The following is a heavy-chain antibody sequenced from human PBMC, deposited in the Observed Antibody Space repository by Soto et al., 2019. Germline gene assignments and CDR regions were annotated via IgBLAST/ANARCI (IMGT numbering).Heavy chain of an antibody. V-gene: IGHV3-23*01. D-gene: IGHD3-10*01. CDR2: FRAGGDAGTT. Sequence: EGHLLDSGGGLVQPAGSLRLSCVASGFTFSSCSISWVRQAPGKGLEWVLCFRAGGDAGTTYYADSVKGRFTISRDNSMNTLFLQMNSQGAEVTAIYYGAKKVDSGSGSQYIDYFGQGTLVTVSS. J-gene: IGHJ4*02. CDR1: GFTFSSCS. CDR3: AKKVDSGSGSQYIDY.